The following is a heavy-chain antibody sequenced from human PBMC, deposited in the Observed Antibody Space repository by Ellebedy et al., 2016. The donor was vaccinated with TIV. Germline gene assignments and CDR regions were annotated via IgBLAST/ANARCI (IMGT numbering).Heavy chain of an antibody. CDR1: GFTLRTYW. CDR2: IKQDGSQT. V-gene: IGHV3-7*01. D-gene: IGHD3-3*01. J-gene: IGHJ4*02. CDR3: ARDPSGLDPFLS. Sequence: GGSLRLXCATSGFTLRTYWMSWVRQAPGKGLEWVANIKQDGSQTHYVDSVKGRFTISRDNARNSLFLQMNSLRVEDTAVYYCARDPSGLDPFLSWGQGTLVTVSP.